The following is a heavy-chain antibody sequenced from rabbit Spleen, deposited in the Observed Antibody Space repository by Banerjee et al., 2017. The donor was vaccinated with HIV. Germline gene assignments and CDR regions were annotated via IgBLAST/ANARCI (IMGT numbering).Heavy chain of an antibody. CDR3: ARDLVAVIGWNFNL. Sequence: QEQLVESGGGLVQPGGSLKLSCKASGFDFSTYSMSWVRQAPGKGLEWIGCIYTGSSGSTYYASWAKGRFTMSRTSSTTVTLQMTSLTAADTATYFCARDLVAVIGWNFNLWGPGTLVTVS. V-gene: IGHV1S45*01. D-gene: IGHD1-1*01. CDR1: GFDFSTYS. J-gene: IGHJ4*01. CDR2: IYTGSSGST.